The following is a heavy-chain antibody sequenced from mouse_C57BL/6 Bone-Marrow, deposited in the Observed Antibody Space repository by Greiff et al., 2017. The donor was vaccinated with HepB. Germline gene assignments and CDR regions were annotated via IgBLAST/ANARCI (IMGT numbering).Heavy chain of an antibody. CDR3: VRRGLRGFAY. J-gene: IGHJ3*01. Sequence: DVMLVESGGGLVQPKGSLKLSCAASGFSFNTYAMNWVRQAPGKGLEWVARIRSKSNNYATYYADSVKDRFTISRDDSESMLYLQMNNLKTEDTAMYYCVRRGLRGFAYWGQGTLVTVSA. CDR2: IRSKSNNYAT. V-gene: IGHV10-1*01. CDR1: GFSFNTYA.